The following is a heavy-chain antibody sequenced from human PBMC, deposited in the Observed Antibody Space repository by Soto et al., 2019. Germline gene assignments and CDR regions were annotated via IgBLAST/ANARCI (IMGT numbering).Heavy chain of an antibody. Sequence: SETLSLTCTVSGGSISSYYWSWIRQPPGKGLEWIGYIYYSGSTNYNPSLKSRVTISVDTSKNQFSLKLGSVTAADTAVYYCARVIPMVRGFIVLHSSSMDVRGKGTTVTASA. V-gene: IGHV4-59*01. D-gene: IGHD3-10*01. CDR2: IYYSGST. CDR1: GGSISSYY. CDR3: ARVIPMVRGFIVLHSSSMDV. J-gene: IGHJ6*04.